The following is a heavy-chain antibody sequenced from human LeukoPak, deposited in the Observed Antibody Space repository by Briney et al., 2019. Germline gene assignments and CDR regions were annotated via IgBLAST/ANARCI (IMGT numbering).Heavy chain of an antibody. D-gene: IGHD6-13*01. V-gene: IGHV4-39*01. CDR3: ASAAGTAAFDP. J-gene: IGHJ5*02. CDR1: GGSISSSSHY. CDR2: IYYSGST. Sequence: SETLSLTCTVSGGSISSSSHYWGWIRQPPGQGLEWIGSIYYSGSTYYNPSLKSRVTISVDTSKNQFSLKLSSVTAADTAVYYCASAAGTAAFDPWGQGTLVTVSS.